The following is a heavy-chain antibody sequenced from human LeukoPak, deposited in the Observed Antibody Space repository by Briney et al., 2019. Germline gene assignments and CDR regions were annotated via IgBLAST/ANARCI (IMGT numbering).Heavy chain of an antibody. CDR2: INEDGSTT. CDR1: GFTFSSNW. Sequence: GGSLRLSCAASGFTFSSNWMHWVRQAPGKGLVWVSRINEDGSTTNYADSVKGRSTIFRDNAKNTLYLQMNGLRAEDTAVYYCVRDLGGRSGHWGQGTLVTVSS. CDR3: VRDLGGRSGH. D-gene: IGHD1-26*01. J-gene: IGHJ4*02. V-gene: IGHV3-74*01.